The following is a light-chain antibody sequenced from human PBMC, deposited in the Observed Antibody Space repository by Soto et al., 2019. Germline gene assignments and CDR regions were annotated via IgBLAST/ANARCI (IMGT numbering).Light chain of an antibody. CDR2: DVI. V-gene: IGLV2-14*01. J-gene: IGLJ1*01. Sequence: QSALTQPASVSGSPGQSITISCTGTSSDVAAYNSVSWYQQYPGKAPKLMIYDVIYRPSGFSNRFSVSKSANTASLTISGLQAEDEAHYYCSSYTTSGNYVFGTGTKVTVL. CDR3: SSYTTSGNYV. CDR1: SSDVAAYNS.